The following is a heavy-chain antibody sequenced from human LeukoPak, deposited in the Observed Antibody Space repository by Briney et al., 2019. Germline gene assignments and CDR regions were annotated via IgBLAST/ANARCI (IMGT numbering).Heavy chain of an antibody. J-gene: IGHJ4*02. D-gene: IGHD3-9*01. CDR2: IKQDGSEK. CDR1: GFTFSSYW. V-gene: IGHV3-7*01. Sequence: GGSLRLSCAASGFTFSSYWMSWVRQAPGKGLEWVANIKQDGSEKYYVDSVKGRFTISRDNAKNSLYLQMNSLRAEDTAVYYCARYRRLRYFDWFGYWGQGTLVTVSS. CDR3: ARYRRLRYFDWFGY.